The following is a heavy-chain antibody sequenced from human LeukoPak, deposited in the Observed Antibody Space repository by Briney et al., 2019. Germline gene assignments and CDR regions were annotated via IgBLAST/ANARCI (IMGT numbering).Heavy chain of an antibody. D-gene: IGHD6-13*01. Sequence: SETLSLTCTVSGGSISSSSYYWCWIRQPPGKGLEWIGSTYYSGSTYYNPSLKSRVTISVDTSKNQFSLKLSSVTAADTAVYYCARRRGYSSSWYEPWGQGTLVTVSS. J-gene: IGHJ5*02. CDR2: TYYSGST. CDR1: GGSISSSSYY. V-gene: IGHV4-39*01. CDR3: ARRRGYSSSWYEP.